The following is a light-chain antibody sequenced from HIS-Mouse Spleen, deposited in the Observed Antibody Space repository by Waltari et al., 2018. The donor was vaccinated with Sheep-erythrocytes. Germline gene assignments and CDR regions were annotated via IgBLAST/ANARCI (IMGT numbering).Light chain of an antibody. J-gene: IGLJ1*01. Sequence: QSALTQPRSVSGSPGQSVTISCTGTSSDVGGYKYVSWYQQHPGKAPKLMIYDVSKRPSGVPGRFSGSKSGNTASLTISGLQAEDEAYYYCCSYAGSYNHVFATGTKVTVL. CDR2: DVS. CDR1: SSDVGGYKY. V-gene: IGLV2-11*01. CDR3: CSYAGSYNHV.